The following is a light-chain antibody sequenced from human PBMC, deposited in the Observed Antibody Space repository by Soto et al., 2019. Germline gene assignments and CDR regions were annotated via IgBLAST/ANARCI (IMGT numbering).Light chain of an antibody. CDR2: DVN. CDR1: SSDVGGYNY. CDR3: SSYTSRGTLWV. J-gene: IGLJ3*02. Sequence: QSALTQPASVSGSPGQSITISCTGTSSDVGGYNYVSWYQQHPGKAPKLMIYDVNNRPSGISNRFSGSKSGNTASLTISGLQAEDGAYYYCSSYTSRGTLWVFGGGTKRTVL. V-gene: IGLV2-14*01.